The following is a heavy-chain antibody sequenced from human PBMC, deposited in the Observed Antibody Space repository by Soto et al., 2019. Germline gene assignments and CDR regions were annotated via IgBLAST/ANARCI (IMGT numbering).Heavy chain of an antibody. D-gene: IGHD2-21*02. Sequence: ASVKVSCKASGYRFTGYGLHWVRQAPGQGLQWMGWINPKSGATDYAQKFQGRVTMTREMSTNTAYLELSGLRSDDTADDTAVYYCARANRGGDDYFPYGLIDWGQGATVTASS. CDR3: VYYCARANRGGDDYFPYGLID. V-gene: IGHV1-2*02. J-gene: IGHJ6*01. CDR2: INPKSGAT. CDR1: GYRFTGYG.